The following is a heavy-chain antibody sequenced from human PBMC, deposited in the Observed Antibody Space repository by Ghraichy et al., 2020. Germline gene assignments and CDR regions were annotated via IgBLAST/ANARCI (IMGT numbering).Heavy chain of an antibody. J-gene: IGHJ6*02. D-gene: IGHD6-13*01. Sequence: SETLSLTCTVSGGSISSYYWSWIRQPPGKGLEWIGYNYYSGSTNYNPSLKSRVTISVDTSKNQFSLKLSSVTAADTAVYYCARALAAADHYYYYGMDVWGQGTTVTVSS. CDR1: GGSISSYY. CDR2: NYYSGST. V-gene: IGHV4-59*01. CDR3: ARALAAADHYYYYGMDV.